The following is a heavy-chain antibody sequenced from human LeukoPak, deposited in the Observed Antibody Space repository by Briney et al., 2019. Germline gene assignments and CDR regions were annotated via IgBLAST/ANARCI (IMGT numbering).Heavy chain of an antibody. D-gene: IGHD3-22*01. CDR3: ARVSLSYYDSSGYYPFTDY. V-gene: IGHV3-21*01. J-gene: IGHJ4*02. CDR1: GFTFSSYS. CDR2: ISSSSSYI. Sequence: GGSLRLSCAASGFTFSSYSMNWVRQAPGKGLEWVSSISSSSSYIYYADSVKGRFTISRDNAKNSLYLQMNSLRAEDTAVYYCARVSLSYYDSSGYYPFTDYWGQGTLVTVSS.